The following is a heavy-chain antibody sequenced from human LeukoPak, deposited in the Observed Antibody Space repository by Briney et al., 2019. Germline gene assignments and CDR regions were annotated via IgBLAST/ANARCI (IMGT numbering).Heavy chain of an antibody. D-gene: IGHD3-22*01. V-gene: IGHV3-23*01. CDR2: ISGSGGST. CDR1: GFTFDDYG. Sequence: GGSLRLSCAASGFTFDDYGLSWVRQAPGKGLEWVSAISGSGGSTYYADSVKGRFTISRDNSKNTLYLQMNSLRAEDTAVYYCAKGWYYYDSSGYYSHFDYWGQGTLVTVSS. J-gene: IGHJ4*02. CDR3: AKGWYYYDSSGYYSHFDY.